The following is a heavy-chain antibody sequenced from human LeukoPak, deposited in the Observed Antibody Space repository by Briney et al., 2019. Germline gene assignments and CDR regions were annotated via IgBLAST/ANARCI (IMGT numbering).Heavy chain of an antibody. CDR2: INYSGST. CDR3: ARRDSSGHYDWFDP. V-gene: IGHV4-39*01. Sequence: SETLSLTCTVSGVSISSNIYYWGWIRQPPGKGLEWIGSINYSGSTYYNPSLNSRVTISVDTSKNQFSLKLSSVTAADTAVYHCARRDSSGHYDWFDPWGQGTLVTVSS. CDR1: GVSISSNIYY. J-gene: IGHJ5*02. D-gene: IGHD3-22*01.